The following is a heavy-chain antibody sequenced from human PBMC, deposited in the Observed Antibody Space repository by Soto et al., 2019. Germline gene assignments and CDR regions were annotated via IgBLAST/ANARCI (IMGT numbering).Heavy chain of an antibody. J-gene: IGHJ4*02. CDR3: GRAYGGNCFDF. Sequence: SETLSLTCTVSGGSISSYYWSWIRQPPGKGLEWIGYIYYSGSTNYNPSLKSRVTISVDTSKNQFSLKLSSVTAADTAVYYCGRAYGGNCFDFWGQGTLVTVS. CDR1: GGSISSYY. V-gene: IGHV4-59*01. D-gene: IGHD2-15*01. CDR2: IYYSGST.